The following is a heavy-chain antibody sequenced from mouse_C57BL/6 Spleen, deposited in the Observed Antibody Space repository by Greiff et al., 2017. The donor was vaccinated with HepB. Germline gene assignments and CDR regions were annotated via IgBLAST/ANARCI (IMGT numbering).Heavy chain of an antibody. V-gene: IGHV14-1*01. Sequence: EVKLVESGAELVRPGASVKLSCTASGFNIKDYYMHWVKQRPEQGLEWIGRIDPEDGDTEYAPKFQGKATMTADTSSNTAYLQLSSLTSEDTAVYYCTRHYGSSPHYAMDYWGQGTSVTVSS. CDR2: IDPEDGDT. CDR1: GFNIKDYY. CDR3: TRHYGSSPHYAMDY. D-gene: IGHD1-1*01. J-gene: IGHJ4*01.